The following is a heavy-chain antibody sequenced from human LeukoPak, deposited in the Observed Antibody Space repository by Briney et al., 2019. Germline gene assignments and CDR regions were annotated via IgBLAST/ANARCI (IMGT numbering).Heavy chain of an antibody. CDR3: ARDLGAYGDSVPYYFDY. Sequence: GGSLRLSCAASGFTFSSYSMNWVRQAPGKGLEWVSYISSSSSTIYYADSVKGRFTISRDNAKNSLYLQMNSLRAEDTAVYYCARDLGAYGDSVPYYFDYWGQGTLVTVSS. J-gene: IGHJ4*02. CDR2: ISSSSSTI. CDR1: GFTFSSYS. V-gene: IGHV3-48*04. D-gene: IGHD4-17*01.